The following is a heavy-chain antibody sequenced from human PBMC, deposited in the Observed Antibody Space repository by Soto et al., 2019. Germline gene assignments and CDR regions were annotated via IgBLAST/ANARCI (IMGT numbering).Heavy chain of an antibody. V-gene: IGHV1-3*04. J-gene: IGHJ4*02. CDR1: GYSFTHFE. D-gene: IGHD7-27*01. CDR2: IKTGNGDT. CDR3: ARGLTRLDY. Sequence: QVQLVQSGPEVKQPGASVRISCQASGYSFTHFEMHWVRQAPGQRLEWMGWIKTGNGDTKYSQKFQGRVTFTRDTSASTAYLGLDGLTSDDTSFYFCARGLTRLDYWGQGTLVTVSS.